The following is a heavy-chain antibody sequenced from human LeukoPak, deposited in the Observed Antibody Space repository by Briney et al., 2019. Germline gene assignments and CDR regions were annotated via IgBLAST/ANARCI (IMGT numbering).Heavy chain of an antibody. J-gene: IGHJ4*02. CDR2: ISANNGNT. V-gene: IGHV1-18*01. CDR1: GYTFTSYG. CDR3: ARDEDTDILTGYERFDY. D-gene: IGHD3-9*01. Sequence: ASVKVSRKAFGYTFTSYGIIWVRQAPGQGLEWMGWISANNGNTNYAQNLQGRVTMTTDTSTSTAYMELRSLRSDDTAVYYCARDEDTDILTGYERFDYWGQGTLVTVSS.